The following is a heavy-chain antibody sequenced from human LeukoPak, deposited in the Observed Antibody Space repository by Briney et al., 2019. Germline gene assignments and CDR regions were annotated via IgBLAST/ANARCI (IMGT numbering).Heavy chain of an antibody. D-gene: IGHD2-15*01. CDR2: VRPNSGET. Sequence: ASVKVSCKASGYTFTNFEINWVRQVAGQGLEWMGWVRPNSGETVSVQKFQGRVTMTRDTSTSTAYMELTGLRSDDTAVYFCARGYCSGGGCYTAEYLPHWGQGTLVTVSS. J-gene: IGHJ1*01. V-gene: IGHV1-8*02. CDR1: GYTFTNFE. CDR3: ARGYCSGGGCYTAEYLPH.